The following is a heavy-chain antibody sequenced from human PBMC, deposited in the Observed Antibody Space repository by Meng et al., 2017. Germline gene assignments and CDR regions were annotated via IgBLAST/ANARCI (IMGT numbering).Heavy chain of an antibody. Sequence: SETLSLTCTVSGGSISSSSYYWGWIRQPPGKGLEWIGSIYYSGSTYYNPSLKSRVTISVDTSKNQFSLKLSSVTAADTAVYYCARRSTSLMGTFDVWGQGTMVTVSS. D-gene: IGHD2/OR15-2a*01. CDR3: ARRSTSLMGTFDV. J-gene: IGHJ3*01. CDR2: IYYSGST. CDR1: GGSISSSSYY. V-gene: IGHV4-39*07.